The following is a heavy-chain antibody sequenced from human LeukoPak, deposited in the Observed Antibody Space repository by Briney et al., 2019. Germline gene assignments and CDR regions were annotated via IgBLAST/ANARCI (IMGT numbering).Heavy chain of an antibody. Sequence: GESLKISCKGSGYSFTSYWIGWVRQMPGKGLEWIGIIYPGDSDTRYSPSFQGQVTISADKSITTAYLQWSSLKASDTAMYYCARGGVRGYSYGSFDYWGQGTLVTVSS. CDR2: IYPGDSDT. CDR3: ARGGVRGYSYGSFDY. V-gene: IGHV5-51*01. CDR1: GYSFTSYW. J-gene: IGHJ4*02. D-gene: IGHD5-18*01.